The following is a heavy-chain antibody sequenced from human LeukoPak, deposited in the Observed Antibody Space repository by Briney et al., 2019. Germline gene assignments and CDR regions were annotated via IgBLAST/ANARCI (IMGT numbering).Heavy chain of an antibody. CDR2: IYYSGST. J-gene: IGHJ4*02. D-gene: IGHD7-27*01. Sequence: SETLSLTCTVSGGSISSYYWSWIRQPPGKGLEWIGYIYYSGSTNYNPSLKSRVTISVDTSKNQFSLKLSSVTAADTAVYYCARVANWGSVDYWGQGTLVTVSS. V-gene: IGHV4-59*01. CDR1: GGSISSYY. CDR3: ARVANWGSVDY.